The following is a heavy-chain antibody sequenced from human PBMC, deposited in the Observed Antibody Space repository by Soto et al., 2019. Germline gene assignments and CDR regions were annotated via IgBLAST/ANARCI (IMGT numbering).Heavy chain of an antibody. CDR3: SPGHYSDY. V-gene: IGHV3-7*01. CDR2: IKEDGSEK. Sequence: GGSLRLSCVDSGFTFSRLWLSWVRQAPGKGLEWVAKIKEDGSEKYYVDSVKGRFTISRDNAKSSVYLQMNSLRVEDTAVYFCSPGHYSDYWGQGSPVTVSS. J-gene: IGHJ4*02. CDR1: GFTFSRLW.